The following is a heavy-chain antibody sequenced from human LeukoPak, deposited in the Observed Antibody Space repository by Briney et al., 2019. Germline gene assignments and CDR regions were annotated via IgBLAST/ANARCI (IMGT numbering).Heavy chain of an antibody. CDR3: ARAGYSSGWWGGFDY. J-gene: IGHJ4*02. CDR1: GYNFTNYW. CDR2: IYPGDSHT. D-gene: IGHD6-19*01. Sequence: GESLQISCQGFGYNFTNYWIGWVRQMPGKGLEWMGIIYPGDSHTRYSPSFQGQVTISADKSITTAYLQCSSLKASDTAMYYCARAGYSSGWWGGFDYWGQGTLVTVSS. V-gene: IGHV5-51*01.